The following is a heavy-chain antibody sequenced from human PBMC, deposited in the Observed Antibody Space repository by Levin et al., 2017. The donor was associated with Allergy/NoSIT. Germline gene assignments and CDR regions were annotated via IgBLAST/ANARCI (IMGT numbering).Heavy chain of an antibody. D-gene: IGHD6-19*01. CDR2: INPSGGST. J-gene: IGHJ3*02. V-gene: IGHV1-46*01. CDR1: GYTFTSYY. Sequence: ASVKVSCKASGYTFTSYYMHWVRQAPGQGLEWMGIINPSGGSTSYAQKFQGRVTMTRDTSTSTVYMELSSLRSEDTAVYYCARVIGAVAGYDAFDIWGQGTMVTVSS. CDR3: ARVIGAVAGYDAFDI.